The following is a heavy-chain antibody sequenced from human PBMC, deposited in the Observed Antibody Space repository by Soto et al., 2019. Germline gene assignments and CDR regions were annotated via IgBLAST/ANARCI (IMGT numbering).Heavy chain of an antibody. CDR3: ERDHRHYDFCRGYYPFDY. V-gene: IGHV1-18*01. D-gene: IGHD3-3*01. CDR2: ISAYNGNT. J-gene: IGHJ4*02. Sequence: QVQLVQSGAEVKKPGASVKVSCKASGYTFTSYGISWVRQAPGQGLEWMGWISAYNGNTNYAQKLPGSVTMTPDTCTRTAYMELRSLRSDDTAVYYCERDHRHYDFCRGYYPFDYWGQGTLVTVSS. CDR1: GYTFTSYG.